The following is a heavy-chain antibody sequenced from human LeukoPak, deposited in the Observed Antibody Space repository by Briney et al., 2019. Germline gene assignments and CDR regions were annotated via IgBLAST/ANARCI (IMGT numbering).Heavy chain of an antibody. Sequence: GGSLRLSCAASGFTFSSYGMHWVRQAPGKGLEWVAFIRYDGSNKYYADPVKGRFTISRDNSKNTLYLQMNSLRAEDTAVYYCAKDRGYYYGSGSYSDYWGQGTLVTVSS. V-gene: IGHV3-30*02. CDR2: IRYDGSNK. D-gene: IGHD3-10*01. J-gene: IGHJ4*02. CDR3: AKDRGYYYGSGSYSDY. CDR1: GFTFSSYG.